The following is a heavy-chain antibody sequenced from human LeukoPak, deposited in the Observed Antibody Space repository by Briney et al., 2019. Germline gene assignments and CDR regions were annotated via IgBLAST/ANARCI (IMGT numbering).Heavy chain of an antibody. Sequence: GGSLRLSCTVSGFPFTDYVIHWVRQAPGKGLEWVAVTSADESIKIYNDSVRGRFTISRDNSKNVQYLQMNSVRVEDTAVYYCARDPVLGAPDYLDYWGRGTLVTVSS. CDR2: TSADESIK. V-gene: IGHV3-30*10. D-gene: IGHD1-26*01. CDR1: GFPFTDYV. CDR3: ARDPVLGAPDYLDY. J-gene: IGHJ4*02.